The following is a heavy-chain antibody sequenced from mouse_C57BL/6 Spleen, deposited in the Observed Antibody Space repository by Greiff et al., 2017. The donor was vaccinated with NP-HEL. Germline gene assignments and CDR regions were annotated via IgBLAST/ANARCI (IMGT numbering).Heavy chain of an antibody. J-gene: IGHJ4*01. CDR2: INPSNGGT. Sequence: QVQLKESGPELVKPGASVKISCKASGYAFSSSWMNWVKQRPGKGLEWIGNINPSNGGTNYNEKFKSKATLTVDKSSSTAYMQLSSLTSEDSAVYYCARRGDYYAMDYWGQGTSVTVSS. CDR3: ARRGDYYAMDY. CDR1: GYAFSSSW. V-gene: IGHV1-82*01.